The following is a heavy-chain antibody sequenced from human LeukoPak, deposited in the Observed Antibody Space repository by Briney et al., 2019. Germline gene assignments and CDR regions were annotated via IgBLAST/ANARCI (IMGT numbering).Heavy chain of an antibody. CDR1: AFTFSSYA. D-gene: IGHD6-19*01. V-gene: IGHV3-23*01. CDR2: VSGSGGST. Sequence: GGSLRLSCAASAFTFSSYAVSWVRQAPGKGLEWVSPVSGSGGSTYYADSVKGRFTISRDNSKNTLYLQMNSLRAEDTAVYYCAKTLRESSGREYFDLWGRGTLVTVSS. J-gene: IGHJ2*01. CDR3: AKTLRESSGREYFDL.